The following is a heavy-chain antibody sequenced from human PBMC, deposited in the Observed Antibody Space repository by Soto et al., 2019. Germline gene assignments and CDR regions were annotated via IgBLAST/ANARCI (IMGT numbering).Heavy chain of an antibody. V-gene: IGHV4-4*07. CDR2: IYTSGST. J-gene: IGHJ6*02. D-gene: IGHD6-6*01. CDR1: GGSISSYY. CDR3: ARVRIAARTGAYGMDV. Sequence: SETLSLTCTVSGGSISSYYWSWIRQPAGKGLEWIGRIYTSGSTNYNPSLKSRVTMSVDTAKNQFSLKLSSVTAADTAVYYCARVRIAARTGAYGMDVWGQGTTVTVSS.